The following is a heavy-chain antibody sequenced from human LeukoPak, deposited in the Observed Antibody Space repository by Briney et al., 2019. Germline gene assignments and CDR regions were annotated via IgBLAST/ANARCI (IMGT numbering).Heavy chain of an antibody. Sequence: PSETLSLTCTVSGGSISSYYWSWIRQPPGKGLEWVGYIYYSGSTHYNPSLKSRVTISADTYKNQFSLKLSSVTAADTAVYYCARYDPGAFDIWGQGTMVTVSS. V-gene: IGHV4-59*12. CDR2: IYYSGST. J-gene: IGHJ3*02. CDR1: GGSISSYY. CDR3: ARYDPGAFDI. D-gene: IGHD3-16*01.